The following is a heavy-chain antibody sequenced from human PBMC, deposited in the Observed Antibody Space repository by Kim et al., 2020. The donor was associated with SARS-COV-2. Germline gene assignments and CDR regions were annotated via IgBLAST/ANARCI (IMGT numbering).Heavy chain of an antibody. J-gene: IGHJ4*02. D-gene: IGHD6-19*01. CDR3: ASTSYDLVAGRPFDY. Sequence: QKFQGRVTMTRDTSTSTVYMELSSLRSEDTAVYYCASTSYDLVAGRPFDYWGQGTLVTVSS. V-gene: IGHV1-46*01.